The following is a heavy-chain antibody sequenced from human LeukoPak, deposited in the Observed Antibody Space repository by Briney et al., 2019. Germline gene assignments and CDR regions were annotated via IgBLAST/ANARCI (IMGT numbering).Heavy chain of an antibody. CDR1: GGSISSGGYY. CDR3: AREEATVGYFDY. D-gene: IGHD4-11*01. CDR2: IYYSGST. J-gene: IGHJ4*02. V-gene: IGHV4-31*03. Sequence: SETLSLTCTVSGGSISSGGYYWSWIRQHPGKGLEWIGYIYYSGSTYYNPSLKSRVTISVDTSKNQFSLKLSSVTAADTAVYYCAREEATVGYFDYRGQGTLVTVSS.